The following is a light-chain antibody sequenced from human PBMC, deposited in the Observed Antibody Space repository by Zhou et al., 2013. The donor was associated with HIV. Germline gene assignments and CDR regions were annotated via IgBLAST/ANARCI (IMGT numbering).Light chain of an antibody. CDR2: AAS. V-gene: IGKV1-6*01. CDR1: QAIRND. CDR3: LQDYIXPFT. J-gene: IGKJ3*01. Sequence: AIQMTQFPSSLSASVGDRVTITCRSSQAIRNDLGWYQQKPGEAPKLLIYAASSLQSGVPSRFSGSGSGTDFTLTISGLQPEDCGTYYCLQDYIXPFTFGPGTKVDIK.